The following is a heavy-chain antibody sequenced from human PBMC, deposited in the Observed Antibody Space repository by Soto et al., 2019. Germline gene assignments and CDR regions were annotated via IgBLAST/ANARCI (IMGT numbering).Heavy chain of an antibody. Sequence: ESLKISCKGPGSSFTSYWISWVRQMPGKGLEWMGRTDPSDSYTNYSPSFEGHVTISADKSISTAYLQWSSLKASDTAMYYCARQSRYQLLYGAFDYWGQGTPVTVYS. CDR1: GSSFTSYW. V-gene: IGHV5-10-1*01. CDR2: TDPSDSYT. D-gene: IGHD2-2*02. J-gene: IGHJ4*01. CDR3: ARQSRYQLLYGAFDY.